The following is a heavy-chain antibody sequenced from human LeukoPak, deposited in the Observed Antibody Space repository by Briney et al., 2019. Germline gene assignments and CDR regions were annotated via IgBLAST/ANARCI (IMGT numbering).Heavy chain of an antibody. CDR3: ASLQSIAAAGTNDY. Sequence: PSRTLSLTCAVSGGSISNGGYSWSWIRQPPGKGLEWIGYIYHSGSTYYNPSLKSRVTISVDRSKNQFSLKLSFVTAADTAVYYCASLQSIAAAGTNDYWGQGTLVTVSS. D-gene: IGHD6-13*01. CDR1: GGSISNGGYS. V-gene: IGHV4-30-2*01. CDR2: IYHSGST. J-gene: IGHJ4*02.